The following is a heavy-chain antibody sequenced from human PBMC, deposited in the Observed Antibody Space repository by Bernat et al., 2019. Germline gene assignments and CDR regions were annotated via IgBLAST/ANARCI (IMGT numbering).Heavy chain of an antibody. V-gene: IGHV3-30-3*01. CDR2: LSYDGINK. J-gene: IGHJ5*02. CDR1: GFTFSSYT. Sequence: QVQLVESGGGVVQPGRSLRLSCAASGFTFSSYTMHWVRQAPGKGLEWVAVLSYDGINKYYADSVKGRFTISRDNSQNTLYLQMNSLRTEDTAVYYCAAAVYLWSANLNFDPWGQGTLVTVSS. CDR3: AAAVYLWSANLNFDP. D-gene: IGHD3-3*01.